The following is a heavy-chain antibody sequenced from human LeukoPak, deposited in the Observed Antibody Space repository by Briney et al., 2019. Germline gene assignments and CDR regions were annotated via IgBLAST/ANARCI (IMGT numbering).Heavy chain of an antibody. Sequence: ASVKVSCKASGYTFTSYGISWVRQAPGQGLEWMGWISAYNGNTNYAQKLQGRVTMTIDTSTSTAYMELRSLRSDDTAVYYCARVRYYYDSSGSRYFDYWGQGTLVTVSS. J-gene: IGHJ4*02. CDR1: GYTFTSYG. CDR2: ISAYNGNT. D-gene: IGHD3-22*01. CDR3: ARVRYYYDSSGSRYFDY. V-gene: IGHV1-18*01.